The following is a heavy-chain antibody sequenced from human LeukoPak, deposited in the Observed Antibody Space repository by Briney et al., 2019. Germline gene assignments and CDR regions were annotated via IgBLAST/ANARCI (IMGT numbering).Heavy chain of an antibody. V-gene: IGHV3-23*01. Sequence: GGSLRLSCAASGFTFSSYAMSWVRQAPGKGLEWVSAISGSGGSTYYADSVKGRFTIPRDNSKNTLYLQMNSLRAEDTAVYYCAKDPDDDGAFDIWGQGTMVTVSS. J-gene: IGHJ3*02. CDR2: ISGSGGST. CDR3: AKDPDDDGAFDI. CDR1: GFTFSSYA. D-gene: IGHD1-1*01.